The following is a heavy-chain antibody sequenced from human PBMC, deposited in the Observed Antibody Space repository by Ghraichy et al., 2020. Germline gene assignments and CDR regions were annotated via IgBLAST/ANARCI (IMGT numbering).Heavy chain of an antibody. D-gene: IGHD5-18*01. CDR3: ARDGYSYGYYYYYGMDV. V-gene: IGHV4-59*01. CDR1: GGSISSYY. Sequence: SETLSLTCTVSGGSISSYYWSWIRQPPGKGLEWIGYIYYSGSTNYNPSLKSRVTISVDTSKNQFSLKLSSVTAADTAVYYCARDGYSYGYYYYYGMDVWGQGTTVTVSS. CDR2: IYYSGST. J-gene: IGHJ6*02.